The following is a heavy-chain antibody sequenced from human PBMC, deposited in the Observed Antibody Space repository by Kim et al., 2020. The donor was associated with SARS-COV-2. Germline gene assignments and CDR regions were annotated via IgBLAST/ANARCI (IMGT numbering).Heavy chain of an antibody. CDR2: ISSESSYI. Sequence: GGSLRLSCAASGFTFSTYSMNWVRQAPGKGLECVSSISSESSYIYYADSVKGRFTISRDNAKNSLYLQMNSLRAEDTAVYYCARAKVEMATNAPFDYWC. V-gene: IGHV3-21*01. CDR1: GFTFSTYS. D-gene: IGHD5-12*01. J-gene: IGHJ4*01. CDR3: ARAKVEMATNAPFDY.